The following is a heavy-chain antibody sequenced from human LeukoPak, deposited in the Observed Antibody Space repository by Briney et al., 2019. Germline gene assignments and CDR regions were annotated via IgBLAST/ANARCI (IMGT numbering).Heavy chain of an antibody. CDR3: ARDYCSGGSCYSDY. CDR2: ISSSGSTI. CDR1: GFTFSSYE. Sequence: GGSLRLSCAAPGFTFSSYEMNWVRQAPGKGLEWVSYISSSGSTIYCADSVKGRFTISRDNAKNSLYLQMNSLRAEDTAVYYCARDYCSGGSCYSDYWGQGTLVTVSS. J-gene: IGHJ4*02. V-gene: IGHV3-48*03. D-gene: IGHD2-15*01.